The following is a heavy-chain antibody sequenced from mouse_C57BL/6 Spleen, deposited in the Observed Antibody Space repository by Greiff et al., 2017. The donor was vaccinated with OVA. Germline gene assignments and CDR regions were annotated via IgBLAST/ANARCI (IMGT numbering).Heavy chain of an antibody. V-gene: IGHV5-9*01. Sequence: EVNVVESGGGLVKPGGSLKLSCAASGFTFSSYTMSWVRQTPEKRLEWVATISGGGGNTYYPDSVKGRFTISRDNAKNTLYLQMSSLRSEDTALYYCARRFYGNYEGFAYWGQGTLVTVSA. CDR1: GFTFSSYT. J-gene: IGHJ3*01. CDR3: ARRFYGNYEGFAY. D-gene: IGHD2-1*01. CDR2: ISGGGGNT.